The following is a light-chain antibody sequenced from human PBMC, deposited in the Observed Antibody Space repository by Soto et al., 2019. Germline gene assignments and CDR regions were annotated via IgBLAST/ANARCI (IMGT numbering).Light chain of an antibody. CDR1: QSVTSSC. CDR3: QQCGGSPLFS. J-gene: IGKJ3*01. Sequence: EIVLTQSPGTLSLSPGERATLSCTARQSVTSSCLAWYQRKPGQAPRLLIHTTSTRATDIPDRFSGSGSGTDFTLTISRLEPEDFAVYYCQQCGGSPLFSFGPGTRVDI. V-gene: IGKV3-20*01. CDR2: TTS.